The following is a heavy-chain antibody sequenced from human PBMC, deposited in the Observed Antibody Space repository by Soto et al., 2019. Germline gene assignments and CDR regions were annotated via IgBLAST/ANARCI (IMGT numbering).Heavy chain of an antibody. CDR3: SYSPGSSWNHGAFDT. CDR1: GFSLSTIGVG. CDR2: IYWDDAK. V-gene: IGHV2-5*02. Sequence: ASGPTLVNPTQTLTLTCTFSGFSLSTIGVGVGWIRQPPGKALEWLALIYWDDAKRYSPSLKNRSTIIKDTSKNQVVLTMTNMDPVDTATYYCSYSPGSSWNHGAFDTWGQGTVVTVSS. J-gene: IGHJ3*02. D-gene: IGHD6-13*01.